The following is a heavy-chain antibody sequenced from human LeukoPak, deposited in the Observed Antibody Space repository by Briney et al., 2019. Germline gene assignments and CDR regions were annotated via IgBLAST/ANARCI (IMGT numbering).Heavy chain of an antibody. D-gene: IGHD2-2*01. J-gene: IGHJ4*02. CDR1: GGSISSSSYF. CDR2: IYYSGST. Sequence: PSETLSLTCTVSGGSISSSSYFWGWIRQPRGKGLEWIGTIYYSGSTYYSPSLKSRVTISVDTSKNHFSLKLNSVTAADTAVYYCARQSSNDKYPRYFDFWGQGTLVTVSS. V-gene: IGHV4-39*01. CDR3: ARQSSNDKYPRYFDF.